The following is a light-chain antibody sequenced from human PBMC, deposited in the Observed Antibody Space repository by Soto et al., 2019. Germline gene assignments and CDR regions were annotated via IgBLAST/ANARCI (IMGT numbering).Light chain of an antibody. J-gene: IGLJ3*02. CDR3: AAWDDSLNGWV. CDR1: SSTIGTNT. CDR2: SND. V-gene: IGLV1-44*01. Sequence: QSAVTQPASASGTPGQRVTISCSGSSSTIGTNTVNWFQQLPGTAPKLLIYSNDQRPSGVPDRFSGSKSGTSASLAISGLQSEDEADYYCAAWDDSLNGWVFGGGTKVTVL.